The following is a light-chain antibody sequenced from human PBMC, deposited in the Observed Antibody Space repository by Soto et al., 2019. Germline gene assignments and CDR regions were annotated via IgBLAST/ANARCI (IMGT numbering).Light chain of an antibody. V-gene: IGKV1-39*01. Sequence: DIQMTQSPSSLSASVGDRVTITCRASQSISTYLNWYQQKPGKAPKFLIYSASSLQSGVPSRFSGSGSGTDFTLTISSLQPEDFATYYCQHSHSSPYTFGPGTKVDIK. J-gene: IGKJ3*01. CDR1: QSISTY. CDR3: QHSHSSPYT. CDR2: SAS.